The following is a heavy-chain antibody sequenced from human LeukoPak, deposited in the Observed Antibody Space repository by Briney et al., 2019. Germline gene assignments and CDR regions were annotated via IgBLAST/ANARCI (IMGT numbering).Heavy chain of an antibody. CDR3: ATQRGSYLWGTDFDY. Sequence: GASVKVSCKASGYTFTGYYIHWVRQAPGLGREWMGWINPNSGGTNYAKKFQGRVTMTRDTSISTAYMELSRLKSDDTAVYYCATQRGSYLWGTDFDYWGQGTLVTVSS. CDR2: INPNSGGT. J-gene: IGHJ4*02. V-gene: IGHV1-2*02. CDR1: GYTFTGYY. D-gene: IGHD3-16*01.